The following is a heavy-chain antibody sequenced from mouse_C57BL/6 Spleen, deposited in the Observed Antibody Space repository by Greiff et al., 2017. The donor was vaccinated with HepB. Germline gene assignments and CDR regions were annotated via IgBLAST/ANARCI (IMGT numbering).Heavy chain of an antibody. CDR1: GYAFSSSW. V-gene: IGHV1-82*01. CDR3: AETAQAFAY. D-gene: IGHD3-2*02. Sequence: QVQLQQSGPELVKPGASVKISCKASGYAFSSSWMNWVKQRPGKGLEWIGRIYPGDGDTNYNGKFKGKATLTADKSSSTAYMQLSSLTSEDSAVYFCAETAQAFAYWGQGTLVTVSA. J-gene: IGHJ3*01. CDR2: IYPGDGDT.